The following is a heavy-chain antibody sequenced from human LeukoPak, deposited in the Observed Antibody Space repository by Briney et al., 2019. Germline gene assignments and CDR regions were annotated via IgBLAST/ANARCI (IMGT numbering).Heavy chain of an antibody. V-gene: IGHV4-59*01. CDR1: GGSISSYY. CDR2: IYYSGST. J-gene: IGHJ6*02. D-gene: IGHD2-15*01. CDR3: ARDAPSYCSGGSCLREYLYYGMDV. Sequence: SETLSLTCTVSGGSISSYYWSWIRQPPGKGLEWIGYIYYSGSTSYNPSLKSRVTISVDTSKNQFSLKLSSVTAADTAVYYCARDAPSYCSGGSCLREYLYYGMDVWGQGTTVTVSS.